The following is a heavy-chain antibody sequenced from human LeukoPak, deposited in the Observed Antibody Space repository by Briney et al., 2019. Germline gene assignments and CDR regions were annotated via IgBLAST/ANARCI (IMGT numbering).Heavy chain of an antibody. D-gene: IGHD1-14*01. V-gene: IGHV3-23*01. J-gene: IGHJ4*02. CDR1: GFTFSTYA. CDR3: ARGGVITTAPFDY. Sequence: GGSLRLSCGASGFTFSTYAMSWVRQAPGKGLEWVSGISDSGGRTYYADSVKGRFTISRDNAKNSLYLQMNSLRAEDTAVYYCARGGVITTAPFDYWGQGTLVTVSS. CDR2: ISDSGGRT.